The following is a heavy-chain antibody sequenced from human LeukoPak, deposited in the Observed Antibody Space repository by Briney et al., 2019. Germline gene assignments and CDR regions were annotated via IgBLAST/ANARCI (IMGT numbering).Heavy chain of an antibody. V-gene: IGHV4-31*03. D-gene: IGHD3-10*01. CDR3: ANTFGGRDFDY. J-gene: IGHJ4*02. Sequence: SETLSLTCTVSGGSISSGGYYWSWIRQHPGKGLEWIGYIYYSGSTYYNPSLKSRVTVSVDTSKNQFSLKLSSVTAADTAVYYCANTFGGRDFDYWGQGTLVTVSS. CDR1: GGSISSGGYY. CDR2: IYYSGST.